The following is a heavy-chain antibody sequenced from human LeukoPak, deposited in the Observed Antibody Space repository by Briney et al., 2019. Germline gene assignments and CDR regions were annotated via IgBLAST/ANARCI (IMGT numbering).Heavy chain of an antibody. CDR1: GSSISSSYY. J-gene: IGHJ4*02. CDR3: ARVNTVMATFDY. D-gene: IGHD5-24*01. Sequence: SETLSLTCTVSGSSISSSYYGAWIRQPPGKGLDWIATISHSGSTYYNPSLKSRVTISADTSQNQHSLRLNSVTVADTAVYYCARVNTVMATFDYWGQGTPVTVSS. V-gene: IGHV4-38-2*02. CDR2: ISHSGST.